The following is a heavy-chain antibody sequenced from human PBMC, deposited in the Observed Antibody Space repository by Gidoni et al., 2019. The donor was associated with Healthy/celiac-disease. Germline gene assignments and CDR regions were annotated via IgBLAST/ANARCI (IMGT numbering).Heavy chain of an antibody. CDR2: ISYDGSNK. CDR3: ARDGPPGIAAAGIGGYFDY. D-gene: IGHD6-13*01. J-gene: IGHJ4*02. Sequence: QVQLVASGGGVVQPGRSLRLSCAASGFTFSSYAMPWVRPAPGKGLGWVAVISYDGSNKYYADSVKGRFTISRDNSKNTLYLQMNSLRAEDTAVYYCARDGPPGIAAAGIGGYFDYWGQGTLVTVSS. CDR1: GFTFSSYA. V-gene: IGHV3-30-3*01.